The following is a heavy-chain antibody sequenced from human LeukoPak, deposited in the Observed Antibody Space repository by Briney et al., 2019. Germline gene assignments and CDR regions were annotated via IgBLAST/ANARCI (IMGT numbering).Heavy chain of an antibody. CDR2: TKQDGSEK. CDR1: GFTFSSYW. Sequence: GGSLRLSCAASGFTFSSYWMGWVRQAPGEGLEWVANTKQDGSEKYYVDSVKGRFTISRDNAKNSLYLQMNSLRPEDTAVYYCVRDPLGPFDHWGQGSLVTVSS. CDR3: VRDPLGPFDH. J-gene: IGHJ4*02. V-gene: IGHV3-7*03. D-gene: IGHD7-27*01.